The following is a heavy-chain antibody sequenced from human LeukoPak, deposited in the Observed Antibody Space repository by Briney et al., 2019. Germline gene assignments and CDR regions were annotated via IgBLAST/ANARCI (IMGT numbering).Heavy chain of an antibody. CDR3: ARDKGQQLS. D-gene: IGHD6-13*01. V-gene: IGHV4-59*01. J-gene: IGHJ5*02. Sequence: SETLSLXCTVSGGSISSYYWSWIRQPPGKGLESIGYIYYSGSTNYNPSLKSRVTISVDTSKNQFSLKLSSVTAADTAVYYCARDKGQQLSWGQGTLVTVSS. CDR2: IYYSGST. CDR1: GGSISSYY.